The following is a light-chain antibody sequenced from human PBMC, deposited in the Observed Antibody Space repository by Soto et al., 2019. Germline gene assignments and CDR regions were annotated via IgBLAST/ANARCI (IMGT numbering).Light chain of an antibody. CDR2: AAS. V-gene: IGKV1D-16*01. J-gene: IGKJ1*01. CDR3: QQYGSSPQT. Sequence: TQSPGTLSLSPGERATITCRASQGISSWLAWYQQKPGKAPKLLIYAASSLQSGVPSRFSGSGSGTDFTLTISRLEPEDFAVYYCQQYGSSPQTFGQGTKVDIK. CDR1: QGISSW.